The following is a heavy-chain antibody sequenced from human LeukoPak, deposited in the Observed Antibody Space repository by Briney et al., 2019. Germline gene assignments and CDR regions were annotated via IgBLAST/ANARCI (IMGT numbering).Heavy chain of an antibody. CDR1: GGSISSYY. CDR3: AGERGEEYSSGWYKRNYFDN. V-gene: IGHV4-59*12. D-gene: IGHD6-19*01. J-gene: IGHJ4*02. CDR2: IYHNENTRST. Sequence: SETLSLTCTVSGGSISSYYWSWIRQPPGKGLEWIGYIYHNENTRSTNFNPSLKSRVTISIDSSKNQFSLKLTSVTGADTAVYYCAGERGEEYSSGWYKRNYFDNWGQGIRVTVSS.